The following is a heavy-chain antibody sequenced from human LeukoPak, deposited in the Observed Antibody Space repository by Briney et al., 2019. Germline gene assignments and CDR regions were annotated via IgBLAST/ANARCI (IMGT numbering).Heavy chain of an antibody. CDR3: ATRGFGELRRIDY. D-gene: IGHD3-10*01. Sequence: ASVKVSCKASGYTFTGYYMHWVRQAPGQGLEWMGWINPNSGGTNYAQKFQGRVTMTRDTSISTAYMELSSLRSEDTAAYYCATRGFGELRRIDYWGQGTLVTVSS. V-gene: IGHV1-2*02. CDR1: GYTFTGYY. J-gene: IGHJ4*02. CDR2: INPNSGGT.